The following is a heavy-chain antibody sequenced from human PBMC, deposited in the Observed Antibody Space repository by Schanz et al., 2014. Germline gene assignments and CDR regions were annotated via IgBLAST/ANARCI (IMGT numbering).Heavy chain of an antibody. D-gene: IGHD2-2*01. CDR3: ARGRVVPAAPEFDY. J-gene: IGHJ4*02. CDR1: GGSISSEY. Sequence: QVQLQESGPALVKPSETLSLTCTVSGGSISSEYWSWIRQPPGKGLEWIGYIYYSGSTTYNPSLKSRVTISVDTSKKQFSLNLSSVTAADTAVYYCARGRVVPAAPEFDYWGQGILVTVSS. V-gene: IGHV4-59*01. CDR2: IYYSGST.